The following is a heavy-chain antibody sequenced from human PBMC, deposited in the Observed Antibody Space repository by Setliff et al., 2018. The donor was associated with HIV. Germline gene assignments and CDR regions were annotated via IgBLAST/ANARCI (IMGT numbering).Heavy chain of an antibody. CDR2: IYYSGST. J-gene: IGHJ6*03. D-gene: IGHD6-6*01. Sequence: PSETLSLTCTVSGGSISSGNYYWGWIRQPPGKGLEWIVTIYYSGSTTYNPSLKSRVSISLGTSKNQFSLKLSSVTAADTAVYYCARGGGTSSPIDYHYYIDVWGKGTTVTVSS. CDR3: ARGGGTSSPIDYHYYIDV. V-gene: IGHV4-39*01. CDR1: GGSISSGNYY.